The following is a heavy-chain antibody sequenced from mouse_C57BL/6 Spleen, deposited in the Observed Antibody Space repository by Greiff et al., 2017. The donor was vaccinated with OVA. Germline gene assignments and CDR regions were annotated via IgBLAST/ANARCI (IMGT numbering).Heavy chain of an antibody. Sequence: QVQLQQSGAELVKPGASVKLSCKASGYTFTSYWMQWVKQRPGQGLEWIGEIDPSDSYTNYTQKFTGKATLTVDTSSSTAYMQLSSLTSEDSAVYYCARDTTVVATRYFDVWGTGTTVTVSS. J-gene: IGHJ1*03. D-gene: IGHD1-1*01. CDR3: ARDTTVVATRYFDV. V-gene: IGHV1-50*01. CDR2: IDPSDSYT. CDR1: GYTFTSYW.